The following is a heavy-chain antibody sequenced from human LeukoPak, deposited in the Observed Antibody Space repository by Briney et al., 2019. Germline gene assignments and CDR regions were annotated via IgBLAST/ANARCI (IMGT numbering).Heavy chain of an antibody. CDR1: GYTLTSFD. D-gene: IGHD5-18*01. V-gene: IGHV1-8*03. Sequence: ASVKVSCKASGYTLTSFDINWVRQATGQGLEWKGWMNPNSGNTGYAQKLQGRVTITRNASISTAYMELSSLTSEDTAVYYCARNMVTGTGDAFDIWGQGTMVTVSS. CDR3: ARNMVTGTGDAFDI. CDR2: MNPNSGNT. J-gene: IGHJ3*02.